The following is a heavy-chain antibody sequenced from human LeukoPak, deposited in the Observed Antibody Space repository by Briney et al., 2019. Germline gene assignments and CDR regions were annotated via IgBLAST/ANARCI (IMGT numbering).Heavy chain of an antibody. CDR1: GFTFSSYA. J-gene: IGHJ5*02. CDR3: ARDLMEVTAQWGGWFDP. Sequence: GGSLRLSCAASGFTFSSYAMHWVRQAPGKGLEWVAVISYDGSNKYYADSVKGRFTISRDNSKNTLYLQMNSLRAEDTAVYYCARDLMEVTAQWGGWFDPWGQGTLVTVSS. V-gene: IGHV3-30*04. CDR2: ISYDGSNK. D-gene: IGHD2-21*02.